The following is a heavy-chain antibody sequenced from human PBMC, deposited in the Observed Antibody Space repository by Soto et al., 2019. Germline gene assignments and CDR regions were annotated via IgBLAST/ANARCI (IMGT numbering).Heavy chain of an antibody. CDR1: GGSFSGYY. CDR3: ARGPRRYDILTGYYIPPHFDY. J-gene: IGHJ4*02. D-gene: IGHD3-9*01. CDR2: INHSGST. V-gene: IGHV4-34*01. Sequence: SETQSLTCAVYGGSFSGYYWSWIRQPPGKGLEWIGEINHSGSTNYNPSLKSRVTISVDTSKNQFSLKLSSVTAADTAVYYCARGPRRYDILTGYYIPPHFDYWGQGTLVTVSS.